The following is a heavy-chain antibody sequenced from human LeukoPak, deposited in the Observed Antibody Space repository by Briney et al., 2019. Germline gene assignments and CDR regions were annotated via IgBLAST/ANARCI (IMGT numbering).Heavy chain of an antibody. CDR2: INPSGGSA. CDR1: GYTFTTHF. J-gene: IGHJ4*02. Sequence: GASVKVSCTASGYTFTTHFIHWVRQAPGQGLQWMGMINPSGGSAIYAQKFQGRVTMTSDTSTGTVYMELRSLRSEDTALYFCARERGELHRELDSWGQGTLVTVSS. CDR3: ARERGELHRELDS. D-gene: IGHD1-26*01. V-gene: IGHV1-46*01.